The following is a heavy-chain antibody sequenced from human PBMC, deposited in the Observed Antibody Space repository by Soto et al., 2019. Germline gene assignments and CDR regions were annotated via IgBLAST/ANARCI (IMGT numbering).Heavy chain of an antibody. CDR1: GGSISRYY. Sequence: QVQLQESGPGLVKPSETLSLTCTVSGGSISRYYWSWIRQPPGKGLEWIGYIYYSGSTNYNPSLKSRVTISADTSKNQFSLKLSSVTAADTAVYYCARRYGGAFDIWGQGTMVTVSS. CDR2: IYYSGST. D-gene: IGHD4-17*01. J-gene: IGHJ3*02. V-gene: IGHV4-59*08. CDR3: ARRYGGAFDI.